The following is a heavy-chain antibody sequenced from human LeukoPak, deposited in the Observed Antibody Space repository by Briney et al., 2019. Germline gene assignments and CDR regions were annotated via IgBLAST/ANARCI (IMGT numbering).Heavy chain of an antibody. Sequence: GESLKISGKGSGYSFTSYWIGWVLHMTGKCLVWIGIFYPGDSDTRYSPSFQGQVTISADKSISTAYLQWSSLKASDTAMYYCARQRHRIVGDAIAYDYWGQGTLVTVSS. CDR2: FYPGDSDT. D-gene: IGHD1-26*01. CDR3: ARQRHRIVGDAIAYDY. CDR1: GYSFTSYW. V-gene: IGHV5-51*01. J-gene: IGHJ4*02.